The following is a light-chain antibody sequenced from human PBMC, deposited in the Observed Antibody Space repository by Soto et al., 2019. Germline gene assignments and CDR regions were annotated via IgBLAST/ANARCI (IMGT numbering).Light chain of an antibody. V-gene: IGLV2-14*01. CDR2: EVT. Sequence: QSALTQPASVSGSPGQSITISCTGTSSDVGGYNYVSWYQQRPGKAPKFMIYEVTNRPSGVSNRFSGSKSGNTASLTISWLQAEDEADYYCASYTSRGTRVFGTGTKVTVL. J-gene: IGLJ1*01. CDR1: SSDVGGYNY. CDR3: ASYTSRGTRV.